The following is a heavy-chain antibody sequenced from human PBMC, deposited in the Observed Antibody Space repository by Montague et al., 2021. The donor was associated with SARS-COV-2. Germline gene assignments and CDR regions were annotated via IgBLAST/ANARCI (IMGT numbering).Heavy chain of an antibody. CDR3: ARAVGSYYGY. V-gene: IGHV3-48*03. CDR1: GFTFSSYE. D-gene: IGHD1-26*01. Sequence: SLRLSCAASGFTFSSYEMNWVRQAPGKGLERISYITSSGTTIYYADSVKGRFTISRDNAKNSLYLQMNSLRAEDTAVYYCARAVGSYYGYWGQGTLVTVSS. CDR2: ITSSGTTI. J-gene: IGHJ4*02.